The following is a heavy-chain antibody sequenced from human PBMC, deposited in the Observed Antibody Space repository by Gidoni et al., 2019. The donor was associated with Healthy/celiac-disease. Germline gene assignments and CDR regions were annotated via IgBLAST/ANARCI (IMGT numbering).Heavy chain of an antibody. D-gene: IGHD1-1*01. CDR2: ISWNSGSI. CDR1: GFTFDDYA. Sequence: ELQLVESGGGLVQPGWSLRLSCAASGFTFDDYAMHWGRQAPGKGLEWVSGISWNSGSIGYADSVKGRFTISRDNAKNSLYLQMNSLRAEDTALYYCAKGTEGYPHFDYWGQGTLVTVSS. J-gene: IGHJ4*02. V-gene: IGHV3-9*01. CDR3: AKGTEGYPHFDY.